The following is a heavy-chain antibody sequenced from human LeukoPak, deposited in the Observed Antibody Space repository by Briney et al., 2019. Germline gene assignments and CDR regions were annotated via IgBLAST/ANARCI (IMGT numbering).Heavy chain of an antibody. J-gene: IGHJ6*03. CDR2: ISGGGGST. D-gene: IGHD2-2*01. V-gene: IGHV3-23*01. Sequence: GGSLRLSCAASGFTFSSYAMSWVRQAPGKGLEWVSAISGGGGSTYFADAVKGRFTISRDNHKNTLYLQMNSLRAEDTAVYYCARNKYEYCSSTSCYSSYYYYYMDVWGKGTTVTVSS. CDR3: ARNKYEYCSSTSCYSSYYYYYMDV. CDR1: GFTFSSYA.